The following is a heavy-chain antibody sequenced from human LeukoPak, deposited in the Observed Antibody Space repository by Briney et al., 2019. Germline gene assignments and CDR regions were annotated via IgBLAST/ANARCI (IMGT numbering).Heavy chain of an antibody. CDR3: ARDRSQQLAYFDY. D-gene: IGHD6-13*01. V-gene: IGHV4-59*01. CDR1: GGSISSYY. Sequence: SETLSLTCTVSGGSISSYYWSWIRQPPGKGLEWIGYISYSGSTNYNPSLKSRVTISVDTSKNQFSLKLTSVTAADTAVYYCARDRSQQLAYFDYWGQGTLVTVSS. CDR2: ISYSGST. J-gene: IGHJ4*02.